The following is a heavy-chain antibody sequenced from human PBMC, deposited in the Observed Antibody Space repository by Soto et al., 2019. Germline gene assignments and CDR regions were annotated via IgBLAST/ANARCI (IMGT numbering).Heavy chain of an antibody. CDR3: ARDRTIFGVVPFYGMDV. CDR2: IKQDGSEK. J-gene: IGHJ6*02. CDR1: GFTFSSYW. Sequence: GGSLRLSCAASGFTFSSYWMSWVRQAPGKGLEWVANIKQDGSEKYYVDSVKGRFTISRDNAKNSLYLQMNSLRAEDTAVYYCARDRTIFGVVPFYGMDVWGQGTTVTVSS. V-gene: IGHV3-7*01. D-gene: IGHD3-3*01.